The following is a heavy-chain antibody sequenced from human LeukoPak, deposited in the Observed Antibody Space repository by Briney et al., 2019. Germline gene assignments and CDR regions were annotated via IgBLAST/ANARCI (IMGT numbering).Heavy chain of an antibody. D-gene: IGHD6-13*01. CDR2: IKQDGSEK. V-gene: IGHV3-7*01. CDR1: GFTFSSYW. Sequence: GGSLRLSCAASGFTFSSYWMSWVRQAPGKGLEWVANIKQDGSEKYYVDSVKGRFTISRDNAKNSLYLQMNSLRAEDTAVYYCARAAAAGKTYYYGMDVWGQGTTVTVSS. J-gene: IGHJ6*02. CDR3: ARAAAAGKTYYYGMDV.